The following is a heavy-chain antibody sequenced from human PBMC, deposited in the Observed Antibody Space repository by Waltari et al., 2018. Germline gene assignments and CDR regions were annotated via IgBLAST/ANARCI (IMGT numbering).Heavy chain of an antibody. V-gene: IGHV4-38-2*02. J-gene: IGHJ4*02. CDR3: ARDRGTITGTGCFDY. Sequence: QVQLQESGPGLVKPSETLSLTCAVSGYSISSGYYWGWIRQPPGKGLEWIGSIYHSGSTYYTPSLKSRVTISVDTSKNQFSLKLSSVTAADTAVYYCARDRGTITGTGCFDYWGQGTLVTVSS. CDR1: GYSISSGYY. D-gene: IGHD1-20*01. CDR2: IYHSGST.